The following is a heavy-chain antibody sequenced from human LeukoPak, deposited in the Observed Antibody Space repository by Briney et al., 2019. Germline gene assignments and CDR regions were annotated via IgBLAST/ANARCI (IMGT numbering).Heavy chain of an antibody. J-gene: IGHJ6*03. Sequence: SETLSLTCTVSGGSISSSSYYWGWLRQPPGKGLEWIGEIDEKRRTSYSPSLTSRVTMSVDTSKNQFSLKLSSVTAADTAVYFCARHGGPYTWYPYYYYYTDVWGKGTSVTVSS. D-gene: IGHD6-13*01. CDR3: ARHGGPYTWYPYYYYYTDV. CDR2: IDEKRRT. V-gene: IGHV4-39*01. CDR1: GGSISSSSYY.